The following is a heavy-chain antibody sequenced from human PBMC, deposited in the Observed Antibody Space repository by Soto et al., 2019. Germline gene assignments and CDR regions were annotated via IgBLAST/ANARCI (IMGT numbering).Heavy chain of an antibody. J-gene: IGHJ4*02. CDR2: VYYSGST. Sequence: SETLSLTCTLSGGSISGYYWSWIRQPPGKGLEWIGHVYYSGSTKYNPSLESRVTISVDMSNNQFSLMLTSVTAADTAVYYCAKYRRTDAEGYRLDFWGQGTLVTVS. D-gene: IGHD5-12*01. V-gene: IGHV4-59*01. CDR3: AKYRRTDAEGYRLDF. CDR1: GGSISGYY.